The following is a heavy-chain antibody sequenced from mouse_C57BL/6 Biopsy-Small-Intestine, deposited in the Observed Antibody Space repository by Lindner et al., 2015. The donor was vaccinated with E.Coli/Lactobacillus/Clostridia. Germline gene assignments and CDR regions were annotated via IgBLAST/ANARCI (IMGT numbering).Heavy chain of an antibody. CDR3: ARQKGFGYATDYSYYGMDV. CDR2: VSTYNDDT. CDR1: GYTFSTYG. V-gene: IGHV1-14*01. Sequence: SVKVSCKASGYTFSTYGITWVRQAPGQGLEWLGWVSTYNDDTDYAQKVQGRVTLTTDTSTSTAYMELRNLRSDDTAVYYCARQKGFGYATDYSYYGMDVWGQGTTVTVSS. D-gene: IGHD1-1*01. J-gene: IGHJ1*01.